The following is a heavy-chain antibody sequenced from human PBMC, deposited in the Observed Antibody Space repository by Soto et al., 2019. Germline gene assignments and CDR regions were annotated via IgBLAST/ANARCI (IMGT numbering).Heavy chain of an antibody. CDR3: ARHSYDILTDFDY. CDR1: GGSISSYY. Sequence: PSETLSLTCTVPGGSISSYYWSWIRQPPGKGLEWIGYIYYSGSTNYNPSLKSRVIISVDTSKNQFSLKLSSVTAADTAVYYCARHSYDILTDFDYWGQGTLVTVSS. D-gene: IGHD3-9*01. CDR2: IYYSGST. V-gene: IGHV4-59*08. J-gene: IGHJ4*02.